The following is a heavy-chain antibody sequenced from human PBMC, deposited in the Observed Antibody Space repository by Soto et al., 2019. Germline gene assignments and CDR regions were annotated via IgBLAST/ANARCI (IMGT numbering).Heavy chain of an antibody. V-gene: IGHV3-7*03. Sequence: EVQLLGSGGGLVQPGGSLRLSCVASGFRFSSYWMNWVRQTPGMGLEGVANIDPEGRVGSYVDSVRGPCTTSRENAKNSLSLQMNSLRPDHTAVYFCAGWGGHDSNYWGQGILVTVSS. J-gene: IGHJ4*02. CDR2: IDPEGRVG. CDR1: GFRFSSYW. D-gene: IGHD3-16*01. CDR3: AGWGGHDSNY.